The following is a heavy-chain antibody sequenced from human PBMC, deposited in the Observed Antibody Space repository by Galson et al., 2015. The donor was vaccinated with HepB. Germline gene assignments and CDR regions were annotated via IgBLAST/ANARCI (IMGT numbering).Heavy chain of an antibody. CDR1: GFNFSYYA. V-gene: IGHV3-23*01. J-gene: IGHJ4*01. CDR3: AKVFPEKTDGWYRQALYYFDS. D-gene: IGHD6-19*01. CDR2: ITPSGDNS. Sequence: SLRLSCAGFGFNFSYYAMTWVRQAPGKGLGWVSAITPSGDNSYSADSLKGRFTISRDNSKNTVFLQMNSLRADDTAIYFCAKVFPEKTDGWYRQALYYFDSWGHGTRVTVSS.